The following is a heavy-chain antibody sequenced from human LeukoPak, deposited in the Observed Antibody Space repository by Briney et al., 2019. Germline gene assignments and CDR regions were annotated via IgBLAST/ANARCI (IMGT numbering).Heavy chain of an antibody. CDR2: ISAYNGNT. D-gene: IGHD1-14*01. CDR1: GYTFTSYG. J-gene: IGHJ6*04. Sequence: ASVKVSCKASGYTFTSYGISWVRQAPGQGLEWMGWISAYNGNTNYAQKLQGRVTMTTDTSTSTAYMELRSLRSDDTAVYYCARGSAKNRPTAYYYGMDVWAKGPRSPSPQ. CDR3: ARGSAKNRPTAYYYGMDV. V-gene: IGHV1-18*04.